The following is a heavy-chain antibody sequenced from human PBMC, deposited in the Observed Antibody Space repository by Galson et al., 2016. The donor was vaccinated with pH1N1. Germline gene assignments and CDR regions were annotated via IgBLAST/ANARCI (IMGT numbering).Heavy chain of an antibody. Sequence: SVKVSCKASGYSFTDYYIHWVRQAPGQGLEWMGIINPTTDSTSYAQKFQGRATVTRDTSATTVYLDLSSLRSDDTAVYYCARDPTPTTGPRFSFFYGMDVWGQGTTVTVSS. CDR3: ARDPTPTTGPRFSFFYGMDV. J-gene: IGHJ6*02. V-gene: IGHV1-46*01. CDR2: INPTTDST. D-gene: IGHD4-17*01. CDR1: GYSFTDYY.